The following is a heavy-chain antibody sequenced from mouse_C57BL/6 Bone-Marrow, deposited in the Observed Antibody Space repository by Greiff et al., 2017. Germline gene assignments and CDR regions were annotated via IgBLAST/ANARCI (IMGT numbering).Heavy chain of an antibody. J-gene: IGHJ2*01. CDR1: GFTFSDYG. D-gene: IGHD4-1*01. CDR2: ISNLAYSI. V-gene: IGHV5-15*01. Sequence: EVKLVESGGGLVQPGGSLKLSCAASGFTFSDYGMAWVRQAPRKGPEWVEFISNLAYSIYYADTVTGRFTISRENAKNTLYLEMSSLRSEDTAMYYCARRRLTGYFDYWGQGTTLTVSS. CDR3: ARRRLTGYFDY.